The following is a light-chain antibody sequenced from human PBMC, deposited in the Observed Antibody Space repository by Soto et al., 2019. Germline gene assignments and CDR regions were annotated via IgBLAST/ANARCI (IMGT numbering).Light chain of an antibody. Sequence: QSALTQPPSASGSPGQSVTISCTGTSSDVGAYNYVSWYQQHAGKAPKLVIYEVTKRPSGVPDRFSGSKSDNTASLTVSGLQAEDEADYYCSSFASSTTWGFGGGTKLTV. CDR1: SSDVGAYNY. CDR3: SSFASSTTWG. CDR2: EVT. J-gene: IGLJ3*02. V-gene: IGLV2-8*01.